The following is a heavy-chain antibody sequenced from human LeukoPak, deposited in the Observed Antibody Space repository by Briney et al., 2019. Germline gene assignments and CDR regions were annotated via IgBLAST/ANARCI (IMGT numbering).Heavy chain of an antibody. CDR3: ARDSGNYYDSSGLVFDY. CDR1: GGSISSGGYY. Sequence: PSQTLSLACTVSGGSISSGGYYWSWIRQHPGKGLEWIGYVYYRGSTYYNPSLKSRVTISVDTSKNQFSLKLSSVTAADTAVYYCARDSGNYYDSSGLVFDYWGQGTLVTVSS. D-gene: IGHD3-22*01. CDR2: VYYRGST. J-gene: IGHJ4*02. V-gene: IGHV4-31*03.